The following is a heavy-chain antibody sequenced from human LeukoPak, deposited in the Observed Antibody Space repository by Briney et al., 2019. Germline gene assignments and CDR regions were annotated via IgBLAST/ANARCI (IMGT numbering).Heavy chain of an antibody. J-gene: IGHJ5*02. CDR2: INPNSGGT. CDR3: AKDYELFHWFGESAFLDP. Sequence: ASVKVSCKASGYTFSDYYMHWVRQAPGQGLEWMGRINPNSGGTNFLQKFQGRVTMTRDTSISTAYMELSSLRSDDTAVYYCAKDYELFHWFGESAFLDPWGQGTLVTVSS. V-gene: IGHV1-2*06. CDR1: GYTFSDYY. D-gene: IGHD3-10*01.